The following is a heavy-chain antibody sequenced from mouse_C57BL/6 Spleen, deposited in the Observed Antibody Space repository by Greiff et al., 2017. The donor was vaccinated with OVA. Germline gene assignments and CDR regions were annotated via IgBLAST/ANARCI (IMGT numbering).Heavy chain of an antibody. V-gene: IGHV1-4*01. CDR1: GYTFTSYT. D-gene: IGHD3-2*02. J-gene: IGHJ3*01. CDR2: INPSSGYT. CDR3: APPETAQATSWFAY. Sequence: VQLVESGAELARPGASVKMSCKASGYTFTSYTMHWVKQRPGQGLEWIGYINPSSGYTKYNQKFKDKATLTADKSSSTAYMQLSSLTSEDSAVYYCAPPETAQATSWFAYWGQGTLVTVSA.